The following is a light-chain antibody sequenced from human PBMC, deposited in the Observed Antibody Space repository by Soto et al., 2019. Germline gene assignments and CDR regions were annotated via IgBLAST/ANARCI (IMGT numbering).Light chain of an antibody. CDR1: QSVSSW. J-gene: IGKJ1*01. V-gene: IGKV1-5*01. Sequence: DRVPCTRLASQSVSSWLAWYQQKPGKAPKFLIYAASTLHSGVPSRFSGGGSGTEFTLTISSLQPGDFATYYCPQHNTYPPTVCQGGKVDVK. CDR3: PQHNTYPPT. CDR2: AAS.